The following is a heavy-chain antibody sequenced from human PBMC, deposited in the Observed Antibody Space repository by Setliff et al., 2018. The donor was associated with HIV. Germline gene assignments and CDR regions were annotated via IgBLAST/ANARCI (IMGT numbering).Heavy chain of an antibody. CDR3: ARASLDTIIGVNFYYMDV. Sequence: PSETLSLTCSVFGGSISSGDYYWSWLRQHPGKGLEWIGYIYHSGTTYYNPSLASRVIISADTSRKRFSLQLNSVTAADTGVYFCARASLDTIIGVNFYYMDVWGKGTTVTSP. CDR1: GGSISSGDYY. CDR2: IYHSGTT. V-gene: IGHV4-31*03. D-gene: IGHD3-3*01. J-gene: IGHJ6*03.